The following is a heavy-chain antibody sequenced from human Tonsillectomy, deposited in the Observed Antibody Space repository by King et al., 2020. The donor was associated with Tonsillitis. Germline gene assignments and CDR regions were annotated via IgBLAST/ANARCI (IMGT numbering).Heavy chain of an antibody. CDR2: ISWDGAST. CDR3: AKVGRRPYNSAWFLNN. CDR1: GFTFDDYS. V-gene: IGHV3-43*01. J-gene: IGHJ4*02. D-gene: IGHD6-19*01. Sequence: VQLVESGGIMVQPGGSLRLSCAASGFTFDDYSMHWVRQAPGKRLEWVSLISWDGASTYYADSVKGRFTISRDNRKNSVYLQMNGLRTEDAALYYCAKVGRRPYNSAWFLNNWGQATLVIVSS.